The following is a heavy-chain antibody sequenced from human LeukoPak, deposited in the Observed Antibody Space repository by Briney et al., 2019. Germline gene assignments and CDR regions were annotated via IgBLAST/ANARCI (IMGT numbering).Heavy chain of an antibody. CDR3: ARDHYDFSSGYSGVNWFDP. V-gene: IGHV3-66*02. Sequence: PGGSLRLSCAASGFTVSSNYMSWVRQAPGKGLEWGSVIYSGGSTYYADSVKGRFTISRDNSKNTLYLQMNSLRAEDTAVYYCARDHYDFSSGYSGVNWFDPWGPGTLVTVSS. CDR1: GFTVSSNY. J-gene: IGHJ5*02. CDR2: IYSGGST. D-gene: IGHD3-3*01.